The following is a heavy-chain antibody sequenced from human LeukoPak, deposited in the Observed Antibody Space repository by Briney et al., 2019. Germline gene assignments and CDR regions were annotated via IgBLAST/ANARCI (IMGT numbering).Heavy chain of an antibody. CDR3: ARVEAAGTAEYFQH. CDR2: INPNRGGT. V-gene: IGHV1-2*02. CDR1: GYTFTGYY. D-gene: IGHD6-13*01. Sequence: ASVKVSCKASGYTFTGYYMHWVRQAPGQGLEWMGWINPNRGGTNYAQKFQGRVTMTRDTSISTAYMELSRLRSDDTAVYYCARVEAAGTAEYFQHWGQGTLVTVSS. J-gene: IGHJ1*01.